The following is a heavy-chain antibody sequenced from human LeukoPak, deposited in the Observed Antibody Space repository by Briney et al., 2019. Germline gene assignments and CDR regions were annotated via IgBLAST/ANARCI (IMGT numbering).Heavy chain of an antibody. Sequence: PGGSLRLSCAASGFTFSGSAMQWVRQASGKGLEWLGRIRSKANSYATAYGASVEGRFTISRDDSVNTAYLQMNSLNIEDTAVYYCISGLRWSRGDGMDVWGQGTTVTVSS. D-gene: IGHD4-23*01. CDR2: IRSKANSYAT. J-gene: IGHJ6*02. V-gene: IGHV3-73*01. CDR1: GFTFSGSA. CDR3: ISGLRWSRGDGMDV.